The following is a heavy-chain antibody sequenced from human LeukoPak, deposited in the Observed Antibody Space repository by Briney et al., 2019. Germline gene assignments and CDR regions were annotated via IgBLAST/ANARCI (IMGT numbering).Heavy chain of an antibody. J-gene: IGHJ3*02. D-gene: IGHD6-6*01. CDR2: IIPIFGTA. CDR1: GGTFSSYA. CDR3: ASYSSSSYHDAFDI. Sequence: GASVKVSCKASGGTFSSYAISWVRQAPGQGLEWMGGIIPIFGTANYAQKFQGRVTITADESTSTAYMELSSLRSEDTAVYYCASYSSSSYHDAFDIWGQGTMVTVSS. V-gene: IGHV1-69*13.